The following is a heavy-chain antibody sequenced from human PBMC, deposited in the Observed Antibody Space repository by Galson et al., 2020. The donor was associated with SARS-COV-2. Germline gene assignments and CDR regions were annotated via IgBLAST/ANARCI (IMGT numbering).Heavy chain of an antibody. V-gene: IGHV3-7*03. CDR2: IKQDGSEK. D-gene: IGHD5-12*01. Sequence: GGSLRLSCAASGFTFSSYWMSWVRQAPGKGLEWVANIKQDGSEKSYVDSVKGRFTISRDNAKNSLYLQMNTLRAEDTAVYYCASLTRATRDFDYWGQGTLVTVSS. CDR3: ASLTRATRDFDY. J-gene: IGHJ4*02. CDR1: GFTFSSYW.